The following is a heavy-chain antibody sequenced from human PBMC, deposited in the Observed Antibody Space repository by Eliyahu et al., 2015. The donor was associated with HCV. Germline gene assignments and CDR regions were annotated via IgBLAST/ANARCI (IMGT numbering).Heavy chain of an antibody. J-gene: IGHJ3*02. CDR1: GDSVSSSSVI. V-gene: IGHV6-1*01. CDR2: TYYRSSWIN. Sequence: QVLLQQSGPGLVKPSQTLSLTCAISGDSVSSSSVIWSWIRQSPSRGLEWLGRTYYRSSWINDYAASVESRITINPETSKNQFSLHLSSVTPEDTAVYYCARSPHRPRDAFDIWGQGTTVTVSS. CDR3: ARSPHRPRDAFDI.